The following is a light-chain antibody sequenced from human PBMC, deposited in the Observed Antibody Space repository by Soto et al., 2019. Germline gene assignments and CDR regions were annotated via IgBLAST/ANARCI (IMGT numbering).Light chain of an antibody. V-gene: IGLV2-14*01. CDR2: DVS. CDR1: ISDVGGYNY. J-gene: IGLJ1*01. CDR3: RSYTTRSTDV. Sequence: HSLLTQPASCSGPPAQSITIPCTATISDVGGYNYVSWYQHHPSKAPKLMLYDVSVRPSGVSDRFSGSKSDNSACLTISGLQAGDEADYCCRSYTTRSTDVYGTGTKVTV.